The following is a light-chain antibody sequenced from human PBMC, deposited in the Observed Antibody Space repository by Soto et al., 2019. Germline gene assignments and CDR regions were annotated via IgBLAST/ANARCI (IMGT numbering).Light chain of an antibody. V-gene: IGKV3-20*01. Sequence: EIVLKQSPGTLSLSPGERATLSCRASQSVSSNYLAWYQQKPGQAPRLLIYGASSRATGIPVRYSGSGSGTDFTLTISRLEPEDFAVYYCQQYGSSPLYTFGQGTVLEIK. CDR1: QSVSSNY. J-gene: IGKJ2*01. CDR3: QQYGSSPLYT. CDR2: GAS.